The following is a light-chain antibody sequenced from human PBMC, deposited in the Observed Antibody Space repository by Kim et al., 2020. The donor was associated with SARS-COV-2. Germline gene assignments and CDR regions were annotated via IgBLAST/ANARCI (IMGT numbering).Light chain of an antibody. Sequence: SVQLTCILSSGHSSYAIAWHQQQPGKGPRFLMKVNRDGSHIKGDGIADRFSGSTSGAERYLTISSLQPEDEADYYCQTWDTGIRVFGGGTQLTVL. J-gene: IGLJ3*02. CDR1: SGHSSYA. V-gene: IGLV4-69*01. CDR3: QTWDTGIRV. CDR2: VNRDGSH.